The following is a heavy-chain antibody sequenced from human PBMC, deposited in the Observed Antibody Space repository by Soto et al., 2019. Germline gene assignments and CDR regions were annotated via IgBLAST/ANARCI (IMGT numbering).Heavy chain of an antibody. CDR3: AKVLDSSSWYIPYNYYYGLDV. Sequence: QVQLVESGGGVVQPGRSLRLSCAASGFTFSSYGMHWVRQAPGKGLEWVAVISYDGSNKYYADSVKGRFTISRDNSKNTLYLQMNSLRAEDTAVYYCAKVLDSSSWYIPYNYYYGLDVWGQGTTVTVSS. CDR2: ISYDGSNK. CDR1: GFTFSSYG. D-gene: IGHD6-13*01. V-gene: IGHV3-30*18. J-gene: IGHJ6*02.